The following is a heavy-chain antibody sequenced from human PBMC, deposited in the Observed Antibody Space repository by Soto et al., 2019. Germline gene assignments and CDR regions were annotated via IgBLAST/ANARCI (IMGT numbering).Heavy chain of an antibody. CDR3: ARDLWHCSSTSCYTNAFDI. Sequence: SETLSLTCTVSGGSISSGDYYWSWIRQPPGKGLEWIGYIYYSGSTYYNPSLKSRVTISVDTSKNQFSLKLSSVTAADTAVYYCARDLWHCSSTSCYTNAFDIWGQGTMVTVSS. D-gene: IGHD2-2*02. J-gene: IGHJ3*02. V-gene: IGHV4-30-4*01. CDR2: IYYSGST. CDR1: GGSISSGDYY.